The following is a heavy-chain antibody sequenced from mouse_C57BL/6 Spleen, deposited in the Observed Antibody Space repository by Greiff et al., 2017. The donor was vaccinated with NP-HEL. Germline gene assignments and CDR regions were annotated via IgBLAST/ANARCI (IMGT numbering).Heavy chain of an antibody. CDR2: IWRGGST. D-gene: IGHD2-4*01. Sequence: VQLQQSGPGLVQPSQSLSITCTVSGFSLTSYGVHWVRQSPGKGLEWLGVIWRGGSTDYNAAFISRLSISKDKSKSQVFFKMSSLQADDTAIYYCARNDYAFDYWGQGTTLTVSS. CDR1: GFSLTSYG. CDR3: ARNDYAFDY. V-gene: IGHV2-2*01. J-gene: IGHJ2*01.